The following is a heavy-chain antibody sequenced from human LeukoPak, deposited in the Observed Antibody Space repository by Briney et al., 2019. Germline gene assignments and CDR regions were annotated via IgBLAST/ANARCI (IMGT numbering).Heavy chain of an antibody. CDR2: IYYSGSS. CDR3: ARVYYSSTYDYWYFDL. D-gene: IGHD6-13*01. J-gene: IGHJ2*01. CDR1: GGSISSSSSY. Sequence: SETLSLTCSVSGGSISSSSSYWGWIRQPPGKGLEWIGSIYYSGSSFDNPALKSRVTISIGTSKNQFSLKLSSVTAADTAVYYCARVYYSSTYDYWYFDLWGRGTLVTVSS. V-gene: IGHV4-39*07.